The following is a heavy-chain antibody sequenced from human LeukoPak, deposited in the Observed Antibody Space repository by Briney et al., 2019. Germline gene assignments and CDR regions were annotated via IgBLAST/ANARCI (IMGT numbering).Heavy chain of an antibody. CDR1: GYTFTSYG. D-gene: IGHD3-22*01. CDR3: ASTGIDYYYDSSGLDY. J-gene: IGHJ4*02. V-gene: IGHV1-18*01. Sequence: ASVKVSCKASGYTFTSYGISWVRQAPGQGLEWMGWISAYNGNTNYAQKLQGRVTMTTDTSTSTAYMELSSLRSEDTAVYYCASTGIDYYYDSSGLDYWGQGTLVTVSS. CDR2: ISAYNGNT.